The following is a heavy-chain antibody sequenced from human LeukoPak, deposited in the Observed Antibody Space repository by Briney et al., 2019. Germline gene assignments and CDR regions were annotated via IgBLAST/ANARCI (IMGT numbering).Heavy chain of an antibody. CDR2: ISGSGGST. D-gene: IGHD3-9*01. Sequence: GGTLRLSCVASGFTFSTYGMSWVRQAPGKGLEWVSAISGSGGSTYYADSVKGRFTISRDNSKNTLYLQMNSLRAEDTAVYYCAKDGGEYYDILTGYYPRLYYMDVWGKGTTVTISS. J-gene: IGHJ6*03. CDR3: AKDGGEYYDILTGYYPRLYYMDV. V-gene: IGHV3-23*01. CDR1: GFTFSTYG.